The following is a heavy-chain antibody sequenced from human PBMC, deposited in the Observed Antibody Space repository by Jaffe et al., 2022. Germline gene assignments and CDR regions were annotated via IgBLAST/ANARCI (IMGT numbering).Heavy chain of an antibody. CDR1: GGSISGYY. J-gene: IGHJ2*01. D-gene: IGHD2-15*01. Sequence: QVQLQESGPGLVKSSETLSLTCTVSGGSISGYYWSWIRQPPGKGLEWIGYIYYSGTTKYNPSLKSRVTISVDTSKNQFSLKLSSVSAADTAVYYCASDTGYCSGGSCYPKYWYFDLWGRGTLVTVSS. CDR3: ASDTGYCSGGSCYPKYWYFDL. CDR2: IYYSGTT. V-gene: IGHV4-59*01.